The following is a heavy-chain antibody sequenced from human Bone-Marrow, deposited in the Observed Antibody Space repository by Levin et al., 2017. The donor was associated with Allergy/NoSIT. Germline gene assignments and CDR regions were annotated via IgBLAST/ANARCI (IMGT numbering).Heavy chain of an antibody. CDR1: GFTFSSYG. J-gene: IGHJ4*02. CDR3: AKPLMYNWNDMDYFDY. CDR2: IWYDGSNK. Sequence: GGSLRLSCAASGFTFSSYGMHWVRQAPGKGLEWVAVIWYDGSNKYYADSVKGRFTISRDNSKNTLYLQMNSLRAEDTAVYYCAKPLMYNWNDMDYFDYWGQGTLVTVSS. D-gene: IGHD1-1*01. V-gene: IGHV3-33*06.